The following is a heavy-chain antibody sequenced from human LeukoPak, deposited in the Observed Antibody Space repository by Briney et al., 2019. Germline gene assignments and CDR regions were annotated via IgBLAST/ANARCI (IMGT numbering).Heavy chain of an antibody. D-gene: IGHD3-10*01. V-gene: IGHV3-7*01. J-gene: IGHJ3*02. CDR3: ARDVSIWFRERDAFDI. Sequence: GGSLRLSCAASGFTFSSYWMSWVRQAPGKGLEWVANIKQDGSEKYYVDSVKGRFTISRDNAKNSLYLQMNSLRAEDTAVYYCARDVSIWFRERDAFDIWGQGTMVTVSS. CDR2: IKQDGSEK. CDR1: GFTFSSYW.